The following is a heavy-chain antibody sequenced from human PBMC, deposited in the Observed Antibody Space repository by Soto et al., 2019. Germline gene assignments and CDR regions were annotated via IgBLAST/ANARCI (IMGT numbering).Heavy chain of an antibody. CDR1: GGSFSGYY. J-gene: IGHJ6*02. V-gene: IGHV4-34*01. D-gene: IGHD3-22*01. Sequence: SETLSLTCAVYGGSFSGYYWSWIRQPPGKGLEWIGEINHSGSTNYNPSLKSRVTISVDTSKNQFSLKLSSVTAADTAVYYCAGETAGPYNYGGNYYYYGMDVWGQGTTVPVSS. CDR3: AGETAGPYNYGGNYYYYGMDV. CDR2: INHSGST.